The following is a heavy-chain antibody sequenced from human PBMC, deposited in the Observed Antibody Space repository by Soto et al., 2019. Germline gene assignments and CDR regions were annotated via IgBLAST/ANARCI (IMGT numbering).Heavy chain of an antibody. CDR1: GFTVSSNY. D-gene: IGHD3-10*01. V-gene: IGHV3-53*01. J-gene: IGHJ3*02. CDR2: IYSGGST. CDR3: ARASSDDAFDI. Sequence: GGSLRLSCAASGFTVSSNYMSWVRQAPGKGLEWVSVIYSGGSTYYADSVKGRFTISRDNSKNTLYLQMNSLRAEDTAVYYCARASSDDAFDIWGQGTMVTVSS.